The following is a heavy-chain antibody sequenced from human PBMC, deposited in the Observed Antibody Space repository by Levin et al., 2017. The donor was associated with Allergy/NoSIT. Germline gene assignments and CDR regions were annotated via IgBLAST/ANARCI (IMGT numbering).Heavy chain of an antibody. V-gene: IGHV3-23*01. D-gene: IGHD3-10*01. CDR2: ITGSGGDT. J-gene: IGHJ6*02. Sequence: LSLTCAASGFTFSSHAMNWVRQAPGKGLEWVSAITGSGGDTYYAESVKGRFTISRDSSKSTMFLQMNSLRAEDTAVYYCAKTVDWGQEYLHYYGMDVWGQGTTVTVSS. CDR3: AKTVDWGQEYLHYYGMDV. CDR1: GFTFSSHA.